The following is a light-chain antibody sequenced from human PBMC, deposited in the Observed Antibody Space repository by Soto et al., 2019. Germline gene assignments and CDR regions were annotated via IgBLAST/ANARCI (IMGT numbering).Light chain of an antibody. J-gene: IGKJ1*01. CDR1: QSISW. CDR3: QQYNSDWT. Sequence: DIQMTQSPSTLSASVGDRVTITCRASQSISWLAWYQQKPGKAPKLLIYDASSLESGVPSRFSGSGSGTEFTLTISRLQPDDFATYYCQQYNSDWTFGQGTKVEIK. V-gene: IGKV1-5*01. CDR2: DAS.